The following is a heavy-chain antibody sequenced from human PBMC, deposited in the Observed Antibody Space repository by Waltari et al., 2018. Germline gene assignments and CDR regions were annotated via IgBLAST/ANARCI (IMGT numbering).Heavy chain of an antibody. CDR1: GGSISNPY. V-gene: IGHV4-4*07. Sequence: QVQLQESGPGLVSPSGTLSLTCTVSGGSISNPYWNWIRQPAGKGLEWIGRIYAGEDTNYNPALKSRVTMSLDTSKSQFSLKLNSVTAADTAVYYCARDNNRQAFDVWGQGIMVTVSS. CDR2: IYAGEDT. CDR3: ARDNNRQAFDV. J-gene: IGHJ3*01.